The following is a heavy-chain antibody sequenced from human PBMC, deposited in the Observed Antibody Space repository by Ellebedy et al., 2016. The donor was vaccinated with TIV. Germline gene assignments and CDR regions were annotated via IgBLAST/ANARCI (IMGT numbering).Heavy chain of an antibody. V-gene: IGHV4-34*01. CDR3: ARQGWNSFRFNYYYYGMDV. J-gene: IGHJ6*02. D-gene: IGHD1-7*01. CDR2: INHSGST. Sequence: MPSETLSLTCAVYGGSFSGYYWSWIRQPPGKGLEWIGEINHSGSTNYNPSLQSRVTISVDTSKNQFSLKLSSVTAADTAVFYCARQGWNSFRFNYYYYGMDVWGQGTTVTVSS. CDR1: GGSFSGYY.